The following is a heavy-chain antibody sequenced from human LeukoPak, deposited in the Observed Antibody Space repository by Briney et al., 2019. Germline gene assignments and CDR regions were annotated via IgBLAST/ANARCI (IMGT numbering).Heavy chain of an antibody. Sequence: GGSLRLSCAASGFTSSRHNMKWVRQTPGKGLEWVSSISTSSSFIYYADSVKGRFTISRDNARNSLYLEMNSLRAEDTAIYYCARNYDFWSSPQGYMDVWGKGTTVIVSS. J-gene: IGHJ6*03. CDR1: GFTSSRHN. CDR3: ARNYDFWSSPQGYMDV. V-gene: IGHV3-21*01. CDR2: ISTSSSFI. D-gene: IGHD3/OR15-3a*01.